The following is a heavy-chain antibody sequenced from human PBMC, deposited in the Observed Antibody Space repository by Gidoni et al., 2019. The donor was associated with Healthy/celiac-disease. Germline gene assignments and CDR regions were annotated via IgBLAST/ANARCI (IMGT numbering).Heavy chain of an antibody. J-gene: IGHJ6*02. V-gene: IGHV3-66*01. CDR3: ARSISVAGYYYYGMDV. D-gene: IGHD6-19*01. Sequence: EAQLVESGGGLVEPGGSLRLSCAASGFTVSRNYMSWVRQAQGKGLECVAVIYSCGSTYYADSVKGRFTISRDNSKNTLYLQMNSLRAEDTAVYYCARSISVAGYYYYGMDVWGQGTTVTVSS. CDR2: IYSCGST. CDR1: GFTVSRNY.